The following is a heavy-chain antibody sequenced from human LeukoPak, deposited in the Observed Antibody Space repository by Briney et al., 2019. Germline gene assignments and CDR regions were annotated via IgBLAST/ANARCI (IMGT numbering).Heavy chain of an antibody. CDR1: GFTFSNAW. CDR2: IKSKTDGGTT. J-gene: IGHJ4*02. D-gene: IGHD2-15*01. Sequence: GGSLRLSCAASGFTFSNAWMSWVRQAPGKGLEWVGRIKSKTDGGTTDYAAPVKGRFTISRDDSKNTLYLQMNSLKTEDTAVCYCTTEHSVAPYYFDYWGQGTLVTVSS. CDR3: TTEHSVAPYYFDY. V-gene: IGHV3-15*01.